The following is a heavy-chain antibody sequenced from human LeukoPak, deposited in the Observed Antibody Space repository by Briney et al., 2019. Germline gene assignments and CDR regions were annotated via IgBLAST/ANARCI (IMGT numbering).Heavy chain of an antibody. CDR1: GGTFSSYA. D-gene: IGHD3-10*01. CDR2: IIPIFGTA. Sequence: SVKVSCKASGGTFSSYAISWVRQAPGQGLELMGGIIPIFGTANYSQKFQGRVTITADESTSTAYMELRILSSEDTAVYYCSRNMVVGVLYYYYYMDVWGKGTTVTISS. J-gene: IGHJ6*03. V-gene: IGHV1-69*13. CDR3: SRNMVVGVLYYYYYMDV.